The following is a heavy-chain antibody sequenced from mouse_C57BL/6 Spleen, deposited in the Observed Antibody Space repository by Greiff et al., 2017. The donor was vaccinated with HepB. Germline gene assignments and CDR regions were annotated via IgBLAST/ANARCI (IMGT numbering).Heavy chain of an antibody. D-gene: IGHD1-1*01. V-gene: IGHV1-39*01. Sequence: EVKLQESGPELVKPGASVKISCKASGYSFTDYNMNWVKQSNGKSLEWIGVINPNYGTTSYNQKFKGKATLTVDQSSSTAYMQLNSLTSEDSAVYYCARYPLYGSSWYFDVWGTGTTVTVSS. CDR1: GYSFTDYN. CDR3: ARYPLYGSSWYFDV. J-gene: IGHJ1*03. CDR2: INPNYGTT.